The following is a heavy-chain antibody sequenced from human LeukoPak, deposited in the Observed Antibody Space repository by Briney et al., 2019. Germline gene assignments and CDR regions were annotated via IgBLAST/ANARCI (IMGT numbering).Heavy chain of an antibody. V-gene: IGHV4-59*01. CDR2: IYYSGGT. Sequence: SETLSLTCTVSGGSISNYYWSWIRQPPGKGLESIGYIYYSGGTNYNPSLKSRVTISVDTSKNQFFLKLNSVTAADTAVYYCARGRFMLPYWGQGTGVPVTA. D-gene: IGHD3-10*02. J-gene: IGHJ1*01. CDR3: ARGRFMLPY. CDR1: GGSISNYY.